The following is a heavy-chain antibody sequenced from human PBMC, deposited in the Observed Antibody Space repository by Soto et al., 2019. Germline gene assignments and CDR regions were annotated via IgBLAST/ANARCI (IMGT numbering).Heavy chain of an antibody. CDR3: ARDGATYSEYNSSWDYTEDYYYYGMDV. D-gene: IGHD6-13*01. V-gene: IGHV4-34*01. CDR2: INHSGST. Sequence: SETLSLTCAVYGGSFSGYYWSWIRQPPGKGLEWIGEINHSGSTNYNPSLKSRVTISVDTSKNQFSLKLSSVTAADTAVYYCARDGATYSEYNSSWDYTEDYYYYGMDVWGQGTTVTVSS. CDR1: GGSFSGYY. J-gene: IGHJ6*02.